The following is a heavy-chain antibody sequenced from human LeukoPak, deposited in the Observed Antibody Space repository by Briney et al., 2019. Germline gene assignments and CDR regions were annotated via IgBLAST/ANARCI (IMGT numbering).Heavy chain of an antibody. Sequence: SETLSLTCAVSGYSISSGYYWGWIRQPPGKGLEWIGSIYHSGSTYYNPSLKSRVTISVDTSKNQFSLKLSSVTAADTAVYYCARQEGATDAFDIWGQGTMVTVSS. V-gene: IGHV4-38-2*01. CDR2: IYHSGST. CDR1: GYSISSGYY. D-gene: IGHD1-26*01. J-gene: IGHJ3*02. CDR3: ARQEGATDAFDI.